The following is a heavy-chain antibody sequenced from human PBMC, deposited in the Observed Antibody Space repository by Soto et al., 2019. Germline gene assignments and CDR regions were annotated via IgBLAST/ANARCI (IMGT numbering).Heavy chain of an antibody. D-gene: IGHD3-3*01. CDR3: AKALGSSFLYNAEYFHY. V-gene: IGHV3-9*01. J-gene: IGHJ1*01. CDR2: LSWNSGNI. CDR1: GFAFAQYA. Sequence: GGSLRLSCEASGFAFAQYALHSVRQAPWKVLEWVSVLSWNSGNIGYTDSVKVRFTISRDNAKNSLYLQMNSLRAEDTALYYCAKALGSSFLYNAEYFHYWGQGILLTVSS.